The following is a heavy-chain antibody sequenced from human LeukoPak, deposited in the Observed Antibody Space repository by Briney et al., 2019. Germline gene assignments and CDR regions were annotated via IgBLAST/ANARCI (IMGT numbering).Heavy chain of an antibody. V-gene: IGHV4-31*03. CDR1: GGSISSGGYY. Sequence: SETLSLTCTVSGGSISSGGYYWSWIRQHPGKGLEWIGHIYYSGSTYYNPSLKSRVTISVDTSKNQFSLKLSSVTAADTAVYYCARGALGAMVIQVIYFDYWGQGTLVTVSS. D-gene: IGHD5-18*01. CDR3: ARGALGAMVIQVIYFDY. CDR2: IYYSGST. J-gene: IGHJ4*02.